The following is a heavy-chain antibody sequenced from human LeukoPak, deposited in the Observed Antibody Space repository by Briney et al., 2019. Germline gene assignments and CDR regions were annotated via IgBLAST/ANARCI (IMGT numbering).Heavy chain of an antibody. CDR2: IYYSGST. V-gene: IGHV4-31*03. D-gene: IGHD6-19*01. CDR1: GGSISSGGYY. J-gene: IGHJ4*02. Sequence: SQTLSLTCTVSGGSISSGGYYWSWIRQHPGKGLEWIGYIYYSGSTYYNPSLKSRVTLSVDTSKNQFSLKLGSVTAADTAVYYCARVLAVAGDLDYWGQGTLVTVSS. CDR3: ARVLAVAGDLDY.